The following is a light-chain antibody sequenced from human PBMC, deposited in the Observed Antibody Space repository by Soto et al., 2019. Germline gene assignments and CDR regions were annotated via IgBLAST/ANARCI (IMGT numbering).Light chain of an antibody. CDR3: LQDHDDSWT. Sequence: IQMTQSPSSLSASVGDRVTITCRASQSINIYLNWYQQKPGKAPNLLIYAASSLHSGVPFRFSGSGSGTDFTLTISSLQPEDFATYYCLQDHDDSWTFGQGTKADIK. J-gene: IGKJ1*01. CDR1: QSINIY. CDR2: AAS. V-gene: IGKV1-39*01.